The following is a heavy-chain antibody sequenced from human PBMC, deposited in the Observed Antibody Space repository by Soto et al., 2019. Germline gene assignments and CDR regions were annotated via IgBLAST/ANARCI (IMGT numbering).Heavy chain of an antibody. J-gene: IGHJ4*02. Sequence: PVGSLRLSCAASGFTVSSYWMSWVRQAPGKGLEWVANIKQDGSEKYYVDSVKGRFTISRDNAKNSLYLQMNSLRAEDTAVYYCARSPLLRYFDWPLYYFDYWGQGTLVTVSS. V-gene: IGHV3-7*01. CDR2: IKQDGSEK. CDR1: GFTVSSYW. CDR3: ARSPLLRYFDWPLYYFDY. D-gene: IGHD3-9*01.